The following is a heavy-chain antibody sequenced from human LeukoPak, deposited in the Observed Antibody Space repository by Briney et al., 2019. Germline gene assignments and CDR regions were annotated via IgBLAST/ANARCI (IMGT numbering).Heavy chain of an antibody. CDR3: ARAGDSSGYCDS. D-gene: IGHD3-22*01. V-gene: IGHV4-61*01. Sequence: SETLSLTCTVSGDSVSSGSYYWSWIRQPPGRGPEWIGYINYSGYANYNPSLKSRVTMSVDTSKNQFSLKLSSVTAADTAVYYCARAGDSSGYCDSWGQGTLVTVSS. J-gene: IGHJ4*02. CDR2: INYSGYA. CDR1: GDSVSSGSYY.